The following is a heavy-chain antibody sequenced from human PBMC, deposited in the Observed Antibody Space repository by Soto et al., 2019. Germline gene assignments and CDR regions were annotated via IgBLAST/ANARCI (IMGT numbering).Heavy chain of an antibody. J-gene: IGHJ3*02. CDR1: NGSISTSYYD. Sequence: QLQLQESGPGLVKPSETLSLTCTVSNGSISTSYYDWVWIRQPPGKGLEWIGNSYFSGRSYYNPSLQSRVTISVDTSKTQSSLRLISATAADTAVYYCAIHEEKYSGFDPIDIWGQGTTVTVSS. CDR3: AIHEEKYSGFDPIDI. CDR2: SYFSGRS. V-gene: IGHV4-39*01. D-gene: IGHD5-12*01.